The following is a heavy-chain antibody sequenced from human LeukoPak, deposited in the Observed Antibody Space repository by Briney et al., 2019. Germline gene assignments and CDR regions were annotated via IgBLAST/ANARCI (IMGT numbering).Heavy chain of an antibody. CDR3: ARYCSSTSCYLFDY. CDR1: GGSISSGDYY. D-gene: IGHD2-2*01. Sequence: SETLSLTCTVSGGSISSGDYYWSWIRQPPGKGLEWIGYIYYSGSTYCNPSLKSRVTISVDTSKNQFSLKLSSVTAADTAVYYCARYCSSTSCYLFDYWGQGTLVTVSS. CDR2: IYYSGST. J-gene: IGHJ4*02. V-gene: IGHV4-30-4*08.